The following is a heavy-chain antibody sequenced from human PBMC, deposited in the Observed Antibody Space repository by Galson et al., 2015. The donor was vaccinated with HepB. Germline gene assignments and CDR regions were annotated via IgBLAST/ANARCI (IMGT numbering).Heavy chain of an antibody. CDR3: ARQYSSSRRDFDY. D-gene: IGHD6-19*01. CDR1: GYSFTSNW. V-gene: IGHV5-51*01. CDR2: ISPSNSEA. J-gene: IGHJ4*02. Sequence: QSGAEVKKPGESLRISCKASGYSFTSNWIGWVRQMPGKGLEWMGIISPSNSEAKYSPSFQGQVTFSADKSISTAYLQWSSLEASDTAMYYCARQYSSSRRDFDYWGQGTLVTVSS.